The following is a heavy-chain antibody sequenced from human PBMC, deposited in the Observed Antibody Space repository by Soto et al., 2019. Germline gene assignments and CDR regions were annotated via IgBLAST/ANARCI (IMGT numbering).Heavy chain of an antibody. Sequence: QVQLQESGPGLVKPSQTLSLTCTVSGGSISSGDYYWSWIRQHPGKGLEWIGYIYYSGSTYYNPSLKSRVTISVDTSKNQFSLKLSSVTAADTAVYYCARWWSGSRQGFDPWGQGTPVTFSS. V-gene: IGHV4-31*03. CDR3: ARWWSGSRQGFDP. CDR2: IYYSGST. J-gene: IGHJ5*02. D-gene: IGHD3-3*01. CDR1: GGSISSGDYY.